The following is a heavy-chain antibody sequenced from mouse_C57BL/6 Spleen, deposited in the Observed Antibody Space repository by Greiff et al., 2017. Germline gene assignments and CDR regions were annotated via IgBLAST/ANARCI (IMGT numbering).Heavy chain of an antibody. CDR3: ARDGDYDYDEGRFAY. J-gene: IGHJ3*01. CDR1: GFTFSSYA. Sequence: VQLKESGGGLVKPGGSLKLSCAASGFTFSSYAMSWVRQTPEKRLEWVATISDGGSYTYYPDNVKGRFTISRDNAKNNLYLQMSHLKSEDTAMYYCARDGDYDYDEGRFAYWGQGTLVTVSA. D-gene: IGHD2-4*01. CDR2: ISDGGSYT. V-gene: IGHV5-4*01.